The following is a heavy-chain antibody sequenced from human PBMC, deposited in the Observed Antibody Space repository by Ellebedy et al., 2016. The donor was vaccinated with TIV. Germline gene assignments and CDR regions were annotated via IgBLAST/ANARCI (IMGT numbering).Heavy chain of an antibody. V-gene: IGHV6-1*01. CDR2: TYYRSQWNN. Sequence: SETLSLTXAISGDSVSSNSAAWNWVRQSPSRGLEWLGRTYYRSQWNNDYALSVKSRITINPDTSKNQFSLHLNSMTPEDTAVYYCVRGGGAFDIWGQGTIVTVSS. J-gene: IGHJ3*02. D-gene: IGHD2-15*01. CDR3: VRGGGAFDI. CDR1: GDSVSSNSAA.